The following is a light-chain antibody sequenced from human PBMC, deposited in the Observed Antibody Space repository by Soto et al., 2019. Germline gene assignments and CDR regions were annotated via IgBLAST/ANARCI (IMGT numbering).Light chain of an antibody. CDR3: QQYGSSLPLT. V-gene: IGKV3-20*01. Sequence: EIVLTQSPGTLSLSPGERATLSCRASQSVSSSYLAWYQQKPGQAPSLLIYGASGRATGIPDRFSGSGSGTEFTLTISRLEPEDFAVYYCQQYGSSLPLTFGGGTKVEIK. CDR2: GAS. CDR1: QSVSSSY. J-gene: IGKJ4*01.